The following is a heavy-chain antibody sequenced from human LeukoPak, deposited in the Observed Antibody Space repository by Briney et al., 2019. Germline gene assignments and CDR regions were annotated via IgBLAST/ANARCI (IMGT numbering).Heavy chain of an antibody. CDR1: GGSISSYY. V-gene: IGHV4-59*01. CDR2: IYYSGST. CDR3: ASTYDILTGYFDY. D-gene: IGHD3-9*01. Sequence: PSETLSLTCTVSGGSISSYYWSWIRQPPGKGLEWIGYIYYSGSTNYNPSLKSRVTISVDTSKNQFSLKLNSVTAADTAVYYCASTYDILTGYFDYWGQGTLVTVSS. J-gene: IGHJ4*02.